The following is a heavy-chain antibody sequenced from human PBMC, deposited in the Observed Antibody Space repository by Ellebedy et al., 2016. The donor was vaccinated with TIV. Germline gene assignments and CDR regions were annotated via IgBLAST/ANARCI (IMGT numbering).Heavy chain of an antibody. CDR2: ISPTSSSTI. J-gene: IGHJ6*02. Sequence: GESLKISXAVSGFTFTSYSMKWVRQTPGKGLEWVSYISPTSSSTIYYADSVKGRFTISRDNAKNSLYLQMNSLRDEDTAVYYCAREGSTLGYYYGMDVWGQGTTVTVSS. D-gene: IGHD2-2*01. CDR1: GFTFTSYS. V-gene: IGHV3-48*02. CDR3: AREGSTLGYYYGMDV.